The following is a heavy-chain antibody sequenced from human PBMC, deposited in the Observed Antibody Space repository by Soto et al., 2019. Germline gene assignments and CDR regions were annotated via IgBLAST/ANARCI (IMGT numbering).Heavy chain of an antibody. CDR3: ARVGSVDSGENWFDP. J-gene: IGHJ5*02. Sequence: QVQLQESGPGLVKPSETLSLTCTVSGGSISSYYWSWIRQPPGKGLEWIGYVYYSGSTNYNPSLKSRVTISVDTSKNQFYLKVSSVTAADTAVYYCARVGSVDSGENWFDPWGQGTLVTVSS. D-gene: IGHD2-21*01. CDR2: VYYSGST. V-gene: IGHV4-59*01. CDR1: GGSISSYY.